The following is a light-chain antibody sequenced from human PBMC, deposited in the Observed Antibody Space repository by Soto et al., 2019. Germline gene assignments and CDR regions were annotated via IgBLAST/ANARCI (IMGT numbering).Light chain of an antibody. J-gene: IGKJ4*01. CDR3: QQLDIYR. CDR1: QDISGY. Sequence: DIQLTQSQSFLSASVGDRVTITCRASQDISGYLAWYQQKPGKAPKLLIYAASTLQSGVPSRFSGSGSGTDFTLTISSLQPEDFATYYCQQLDIYRFGGGTKVHIK. CDR2: AAS. V-gene: IGKV1-9*01.